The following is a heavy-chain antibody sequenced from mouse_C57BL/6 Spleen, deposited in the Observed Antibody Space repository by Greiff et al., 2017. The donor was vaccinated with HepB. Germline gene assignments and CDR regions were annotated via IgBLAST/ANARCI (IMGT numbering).Heavy chain of an antibody. CDR3: VSVYYDYDNWFAY. Sequence: DVMLVESGGGLVQPKGSLKLSCAASGFSFNTYAMNWVRQAPGKGLEWVARIRSKSNNYATYYADSVKDRFTISRDDSESMLYLQMNNLKTEDTAMYYCVSVYYDYDNWFAYWGQGTLVTVSA. CDR1: GFSFNTYA. J-gene: IGHJ3*01. V-gene: IGHV10-1*01. CDR2: IRSKSNNYAT. D-gene: IGHD2-4*01.